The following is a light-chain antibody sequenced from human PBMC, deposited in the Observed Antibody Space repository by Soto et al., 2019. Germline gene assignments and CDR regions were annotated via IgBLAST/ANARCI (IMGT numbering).Light chain of an antibody. Sequence: EIVLTQSPATLSLSPGERATLSCRATENLRTFLAWYQQKAGQAPRLLIYDASNRATGIPDRFSGSGSGTDFTLTISNLEPEDSAVYYSQQRSIWPLTFGGGTKVDIK. J-gene: IGKJ4*01. CDR1: ENLRTF. CDR3: QQRSIWPLT. V-gene: IGKV3-11*01. CDR2: DAS.